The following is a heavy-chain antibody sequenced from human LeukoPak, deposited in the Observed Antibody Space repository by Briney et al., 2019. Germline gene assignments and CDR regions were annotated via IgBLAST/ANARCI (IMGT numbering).Heavy chain of an antibody. Sequence: SETLSLTCTVSGGSISSGSYYWSWLRQPAGKGLEWIGRIYTSGSTNYNTSLKSRVTISVDTSKNQFSLKLSSVTAADTAVYYCARNSGYDLNWFDPWGQGTLVTVSS. CDR1: GGSISSGSYY. D-gene: IGHD5-12*01. V-gene: IGHV4-61*02. J-gene: IGHJ5*02. CDR2: IYTSGST. CDR3: ARNSGYDLNWFDP.